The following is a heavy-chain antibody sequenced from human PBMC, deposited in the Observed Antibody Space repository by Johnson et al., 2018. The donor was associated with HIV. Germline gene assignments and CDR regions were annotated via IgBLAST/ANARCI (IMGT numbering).Heavy chain of an antibody. V-gene: IGHV3-30-3*01. D-gene: IGHD3-3*01. CDR1: GFTFSSYA. CDR2: ISYDGSNK. Sequence: QVQLVESGGGVVQPGRSLRLSCAASGFTFSSYAMHWVRQAPGKGLEWVAVISYDGSNKYYADSVKGRFTISRENSKNTLYLQMKCLTSEDTAVYYCAKDLGGSKTDEWGTDYYAFWNSYPVQDPRVVVGAFDIWGHGTMVTVSS. CDR3: AKDLGGSKTDEWGTDYYAFWNSYPVQDPRVVVGAFDI. J-gene: IGHJ3*02.